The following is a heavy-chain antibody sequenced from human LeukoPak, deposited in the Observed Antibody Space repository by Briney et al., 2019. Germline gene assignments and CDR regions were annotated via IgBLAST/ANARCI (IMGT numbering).Heavy chain of an antibody. Sequence: SRTLSLTCAISGDSVSSNSAAWNWIRQSPSRGLEWLGRTYYRSKWYNDYAVSVKSRITINPDTSKNQFSLQLNSVTPEDTAVYYCARDRREYYYGSGSYYWYYFDYWGQGTLVTVSS. D-gene: IGHD3-10*01. CDR1: GDSVSSNSAA. CDR3: ARDRREYYYGSGSYYWYYFDY. CDR2: TYYRSKWYN. V-gene: IGHV6-1*01. J-gene: IGHJ4*02.